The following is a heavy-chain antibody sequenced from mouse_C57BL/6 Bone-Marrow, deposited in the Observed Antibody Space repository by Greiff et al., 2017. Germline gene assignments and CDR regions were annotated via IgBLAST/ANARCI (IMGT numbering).Heavy chain of an antibody. D-gene: IGHD3-2*02. CDR1: GYSITSGYD. CDR3: ARDQAGAMDY. Sequence: VQLQQSGPGMVKPSQSLSLTCTVTGYSITSGYDWHWIRHFPGNKLEWMGYISYSGSTNYNPSLKSRISITHDTSKNHFFLKLNSVTTEDTATYYSARDQAGAMDYWGQGTSVTVSS. J-gene: IGHJ4*01. V-gene: IGHV3-1*01. CDR2: ISYSGST.